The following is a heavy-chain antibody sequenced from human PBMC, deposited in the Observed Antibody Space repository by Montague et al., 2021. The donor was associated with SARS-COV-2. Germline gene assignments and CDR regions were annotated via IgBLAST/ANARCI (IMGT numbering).Heavy chain of an antibody. CDR1: GGSFSAYY. CDR2: INHSGRT. J-gene: IGHJ6*02. CDR3: ARAVRGVIILSPYYAMDV. D-gene: IGHD3-10*01. Sequence: SETLSLTCAVYGGSFSAYYWNWIRQPPGKGLEWTGDINHSGRTNFNPSLKSRVTVSLDTSKNQFSLKLRSVTAADTAVYYCARAVRGVIILSPYYAMDVWGQGTSFTVSS. V-gene: IGHV4-34*01.